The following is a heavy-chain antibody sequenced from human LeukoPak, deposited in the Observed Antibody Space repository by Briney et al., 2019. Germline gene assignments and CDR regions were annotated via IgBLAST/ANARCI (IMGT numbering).Heavy chain of an antibody. J-gene: IGHJ6*03. CDR2: IYTSGST. Sequence: SETLSLTCTVSGGSISSYYSSWIRQPPGKGLEWIGYIYTSGSTNYNPSLKSRVTISVDTSKNQFSLKLSSVTAADTAVYYCARHGRRTGTGTVYYYYYYMDVWGKGTTVTVSS. D-gene: IGHD1-1*01. CDR3: ARHGRRTGTGTVYYYYYYMDV. V-gene: IGHV4-4*09. CDR1: GGSISSYY.